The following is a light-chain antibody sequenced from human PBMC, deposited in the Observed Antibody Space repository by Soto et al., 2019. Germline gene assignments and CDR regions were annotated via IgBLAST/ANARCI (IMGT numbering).Light chain of an antibody. CDR1: QSISSW. Sequence: DIQMTQSPSTLSASVGDRVTITCRASQSISSWLAWYQQKPGKAPKLLIYDASSLESGVPSRFSGSGSGTEFTLTISSLQPDDFATYYCQQHNSYRTFGQGTKV. J-gene: IGKJ1*01. CDR2: DAS. V-gene: IGKV1-5*01. CDR3: QQHNSYRT.